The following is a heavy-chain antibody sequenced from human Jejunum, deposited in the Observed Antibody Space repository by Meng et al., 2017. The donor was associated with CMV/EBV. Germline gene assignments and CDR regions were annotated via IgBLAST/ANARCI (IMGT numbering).Heavy chain of an antibody. D-gene: IGHD1-26*01. CDR1: GYTFAHHG. CDR3: ARVEVGITSGDY. J-gene: IGHJ4*02. V-gene: IGHV1-18*01. Sequence: QLQLVPSGAEVKKPGASVRFSCKASGYTFAHHGSSWIRQAPGQGRGWMGWISCYNGDTNYAQTLQGRVTMTTDTSTSTAYMELRSLRSDDTAVYYCARVEVGITSGDYWGQGTLVTVSS. CDR2: ISCYNGDT.